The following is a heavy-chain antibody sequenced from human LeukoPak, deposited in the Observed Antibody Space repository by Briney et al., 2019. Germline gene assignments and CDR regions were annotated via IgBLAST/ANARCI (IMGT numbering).Heavy chain of an antibody. Sequence: GGSLRLPCAASGFTFSSYSMNWVRQAPGKGLEWVSSISSSSSYIYYADSVKGRFTISRDNAKDSLYLQMNSLRAEDTAVYYCARDIGIAAAGTGDDAFDIWGQGTMVTVSS. J-gene: IGHJ3*02. CDR3: ARDIGIAAAGTGDDAFDI. D-gene: IGHD6-13*01. CDR1: GFTFSSYS. CDR2: ISSSSSYI. V-gene: IGHV3-21*01.